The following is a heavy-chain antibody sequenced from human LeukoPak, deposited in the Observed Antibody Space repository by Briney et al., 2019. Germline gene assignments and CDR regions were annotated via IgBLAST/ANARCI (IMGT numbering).Heavy chain of an antibody. V-gene: IGHV4-59*01. CDR2: IYYSRST. D-gene: IGHD6-6*01. J-gene: IGHJ6*03. Sequence: SETLSLTCTVSGGSISSCYWSWIRQPPGKGMEDIEHIYYSRSTNYNPSLKSRVTMSVDTSKNQFSLKLSSVTAADTAVYYCARYGSSSLRAGYYYYMDVWGKGTTVTVSS. CDR1: GGSISSCY. CDR3: ARYGSSSLRAGYYYYMDV.